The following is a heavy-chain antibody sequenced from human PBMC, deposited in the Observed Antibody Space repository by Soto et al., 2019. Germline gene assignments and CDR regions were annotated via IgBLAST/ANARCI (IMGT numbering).Heavy chain of an antibody. CDR1: GFTFSSYA. CDR2: ISGSGGST. J-gene: IGHJ6*02. V-gene: IGHV3-23*01. D-gene: IGHD3-10*01. CDR3: AKDLRSQKAAREHYYYYGMDV. Sequence: PGGSLRLSCAASGFTFSSYAMSWVRQAPGKGLEWVSAISGSGGSTYYADSVKGRFTISRDNSKNTLYLQMNSLRAEDTAVYYCAKDLRSQKAAREHYYYYGMDVWGQGTTVTVSS.